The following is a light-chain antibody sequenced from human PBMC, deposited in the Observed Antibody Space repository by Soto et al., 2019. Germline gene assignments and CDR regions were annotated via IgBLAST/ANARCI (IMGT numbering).Light chain of an antibody. Sequence: QSALTQPASVSGSPGQSITISCTGTSSDVGGYNYVSWYQQHPGKAPKLMIYDVSNRPSGVSNRFSGSKSGNTASLIISGRQAEDEADYYCSSYTSSSTLVFGTGTKLTVL. CDR3: SSYTSSSTLV. CDR1: SSDVGGYNY. J-gene: IGLJ1*01. CDR2: DVS. V-gene: IGLV2-14*01.